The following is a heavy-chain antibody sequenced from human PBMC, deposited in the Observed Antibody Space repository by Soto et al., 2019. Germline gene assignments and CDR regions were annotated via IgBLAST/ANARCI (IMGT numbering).Heavy chain of an antibody. CDR2: IRSKAYGGTT. CDR1: GFTFGDYA. Sequence: PGGSPRLSCTASGFTFGDYAMSWVGQAPGKGLEWVGFIRSKAYGGTTEYAASVKGRFTISRDDSKSIAYLQMNSLKTEDTAVYYCTRGPEGRWDYYYGMDVWGQGTTVTVSS. V-gene: IGHV3-49*04. D-gene: IGHD3-16*01. J-gene: IGHJ6*02. CDR3: TRGPEGRWDYYYGMDV.